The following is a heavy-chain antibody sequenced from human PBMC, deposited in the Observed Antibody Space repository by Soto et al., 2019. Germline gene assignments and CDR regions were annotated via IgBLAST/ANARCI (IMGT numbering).Heavy chain of an antibody. Sequence: SVKVSCKASGGTFSSYTISWVRQAPGQGLEWMGRIIPILGITNYAQKLQGRVTMTTDTSTSTAYMELRSLRSDDTAVYYCARGSIFYYGMDVWGQGTTVTVSS. CDR3: ARGSIFYYGMDV. CDR1: GGTFSSYT. CDR2: IIPILGIT. D-gene: IGHD3-10*01. V-gene: IGHV1-69*02. J-gene: IGHJ6*02.